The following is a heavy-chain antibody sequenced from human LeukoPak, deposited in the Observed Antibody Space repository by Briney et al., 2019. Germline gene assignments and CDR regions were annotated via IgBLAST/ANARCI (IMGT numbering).Heavy chain of an antibody. CDR1: GFTFSSYE. J-gene: IGHJ4*02. Sequence: GGSLRLSCGASGFTFSSYEMNWVRQAPGKGLEWVSYISSGGSAIYYADSVKGRFTISRDNAKNSLYLQMNSLRADDTAVYYCARSGSHDYWGQGTLVTASS. CDR2: ISSGGSAI. CDR3: ARSGSHDY. V-gene: IGHV3-48*03. D-gene: IGHD1-26*01.